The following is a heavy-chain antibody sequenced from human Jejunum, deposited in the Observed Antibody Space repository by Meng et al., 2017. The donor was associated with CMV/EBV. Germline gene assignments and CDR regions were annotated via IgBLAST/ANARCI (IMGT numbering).Heavy chain of an antibody. CDR1: GFTFRPFG. D-gene: IGHD3-16*01. Sequence: VEVGESGGGLVQPGGSLGLFCVGSGFTFRPFGMHWVRQAPGKGLESVTYIRYDGNNKYYADSVKGRFTISRDNSKNTVYLQMNSLRVEDTAVYYCAGGNDYGDYWGQGSLVTVSS. J-gene: IGHJ4*02. V-gene: IGHV3-30*02. CDR2: IRYDGNNK. CDR3: AGGNDYGDY.